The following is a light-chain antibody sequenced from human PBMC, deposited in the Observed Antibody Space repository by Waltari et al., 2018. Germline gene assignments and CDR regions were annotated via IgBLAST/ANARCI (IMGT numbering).Light chain of an antibody. Sequence: DIQMTQSPSTLSASVGDRVTITCRASQSISSWLAWYQQKPGKAPKLLIYKASSLESGGPSRFSGSGSGTEFTLTISSPQPDDFATYYCQQYNSYKKTFGQGTKVEIK. V-gene: IGKV1-5*03. CDR2: KAS. J-gene: IGKJ1*01. CDR1: QSISSW. CDR3: QQYNSYKKT.